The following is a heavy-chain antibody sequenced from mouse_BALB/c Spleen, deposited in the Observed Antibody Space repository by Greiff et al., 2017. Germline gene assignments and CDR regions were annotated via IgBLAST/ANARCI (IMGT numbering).Heavy chain of an antibody. CDR2: INPNNGGT. J-gene: IGHJ3*01. D-gene: IGHD3-3*01. V-gene: IGHV1-18*01. CDR1: GYTFTDYN. CDR3: AKGQGVAWFAY. Sequence: VQLQQSGPELVKPGASVKIPCKASGYTFTDYNMDWVKQSHGKSLEWIGDINPNNGGTIYNQKFKGKATLTVDKSSSTAYMELRSLTSEDTAVYYCAKGQGVAWFAYWGQGTLVTVSA.